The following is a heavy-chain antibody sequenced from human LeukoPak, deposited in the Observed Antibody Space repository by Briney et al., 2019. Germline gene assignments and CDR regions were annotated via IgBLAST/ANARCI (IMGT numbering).Heavy chain of an antibody. J-gene: IGHJ3*02. Sequence: SETLSLTCTVSGYSISSGYYWSWIRQPPGKGLEWIGEINHSGSTNYNPSLKSRVTISVDTSKNQFSLKLSSVTAADTAVYYCAREPVAGTGDAFDIWGQGTMVTVSS. CDR1: GYSISSGYY. CDR3: AREPVAGTGDAFDI. CDR2: INHSGST. V-gene: IGHV4-38-2*02. D-gene: IGHD6-19*01.